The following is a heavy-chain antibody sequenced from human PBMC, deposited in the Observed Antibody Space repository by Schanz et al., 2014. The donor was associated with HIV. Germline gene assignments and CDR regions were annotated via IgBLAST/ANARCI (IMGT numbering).Heavy chain of an antibody. CDR1: GFTFNNYA. J-gene: IGHJ2*01. CDR3: ARDSSLAVADHWYLDL. CDR2: VSSSGSTR. Sequence: ELQLVESGGGLVQPGGSLRLSCVASGFTFNNYAMTWVRQAPGKGLEWISYVSSSGSTRHYADSMKGRFTISRDNAKNFVYLQMNSLRDEDTAVYYCARDSSLAVADHWYLDLWGRGTLVTVSS. V-gene: IGHV3-48*02. D-gene: IGHD6-19*01.